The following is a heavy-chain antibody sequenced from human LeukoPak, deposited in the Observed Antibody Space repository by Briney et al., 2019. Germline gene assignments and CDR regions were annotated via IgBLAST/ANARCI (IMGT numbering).Heavy chain of an antibody. V-gene: IGHV3-30*18. CDR3: AKDRTFGVHDAFDI. CDR2: ISYDGSNK. J-gene: IGHJ3*02. CDR1: GFTLSSYG. Sequence: GRSLRLSCAASGFTLSSYGMHWVRQAPGKGLEWVAVISYDGSNKYYADSVKGRFTISRDNSKNTLYLQMNSLRAEDTAVYYCAKDRTFGVHDAFDIWGQGTMVTVSS. D-gene: IGHD3-16*01.